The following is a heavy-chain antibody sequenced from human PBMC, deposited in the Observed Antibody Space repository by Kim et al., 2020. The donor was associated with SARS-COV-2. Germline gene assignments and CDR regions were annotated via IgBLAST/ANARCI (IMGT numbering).Heavy chain of an antibody. D-gene: IGHD3-10*01. CDR1: GFTFGDYA. CDR3: TRNVLLWFGELLSLDY. V-gene: IGHV3-49*03. J-gene: IGHJ4*02. Sequence: GGSLRLSCTASGFTFGDYAMSWFRQAPGKGLEWVGFIRSKAYGGTTEYAASVKGRFTISRDDSKSIAYLQMNSLKTEDTAVYYCTRNVLLWFGELLSLDYWGQGTLVTVSS. CDR2: IRSKAYGGTT.